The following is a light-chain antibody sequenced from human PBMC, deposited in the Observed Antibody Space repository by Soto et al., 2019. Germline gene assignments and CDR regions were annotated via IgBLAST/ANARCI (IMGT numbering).Light chain of an antibody. CDR3: QHRSNWLA. J-gene: IGKJ4*01. V-gene: IGKV3-11*01. CDR2: DAS. CDR1: QTISRNY. Sequence: EIVLTQSPGTLSLSPGERATVSCRASQTISRNYLVWYQKKPGQAPRLLIYDASNRATGIPARFSGSGSGTDFTLTITSLEPEDFAVYYCQHRSNWLAFGGGTKVDIK.